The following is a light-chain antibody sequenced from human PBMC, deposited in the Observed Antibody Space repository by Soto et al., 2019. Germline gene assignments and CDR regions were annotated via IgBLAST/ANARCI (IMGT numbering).Light chain of an antibody. J-gene: IGKJ4*01. CDR3: QQSYSTPRLT. Sequence: DIHLTQSPSFLSASLLYIVTITCXPSQAVPNNMAWYQQKPGKAPKLLIYAASSLQSGVPSRFSGSGSGTDFTLTISSLQPEDFATYYCQQSYSTPRLTFGGGTKVDIK. CDR1: QAVPNN. CDR2: AAS. V-gene: IGKV1-39*01.